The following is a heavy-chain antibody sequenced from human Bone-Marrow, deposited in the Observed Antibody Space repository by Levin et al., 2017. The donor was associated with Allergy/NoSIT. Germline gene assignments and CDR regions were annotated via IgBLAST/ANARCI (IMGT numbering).Heavy chain of an antibody. D-gene: IGHD3-3*02. J-gene: IGHJ4*02. CDR1: GGSINSYY. Sequence: SETLSLNCTVSGGSINSYYWTWIRQSPGKGLEWIGNIYSNGNTQYNPSLKSRLTISVDTSKSQFSLKLKSVTAADSAVYFCARGAIFPAPFDYWGQGTLVIVSS. CDR2: IYSNGNT. CDR3: ARGAIFPAPFDY. V-gene: IGHV4-59*01.